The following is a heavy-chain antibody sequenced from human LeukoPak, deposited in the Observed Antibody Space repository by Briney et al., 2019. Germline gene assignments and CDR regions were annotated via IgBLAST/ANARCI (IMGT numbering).Heavy chain of an antibody. Sequence: PSETLSLTCTVSAYSISGGYYWAWIRQPPGKGLEWIGTIYHSGNTYYNPSLKSRVTISIDTSKNQFSLKLSSVTATDTAVYYCARLRRSRLAELDYWGQGTLVTGSS. CDR1: AYSISGGYY. CDR2: IYHSGNT. CDR3: ARLRRSRLAELDY. D-gene: IGHD3-16*01. V-gene: IGHV4-38-2*02. J-gene: IGHJ4*02.